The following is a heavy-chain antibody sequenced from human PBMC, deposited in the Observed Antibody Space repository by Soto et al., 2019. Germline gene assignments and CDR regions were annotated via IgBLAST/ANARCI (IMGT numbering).Heavy chain of an antibody. CDR1: GVSISTYY. CDR3: AILRTTVTPFDY. D-gene: IGHD4-17*01. J-gene: IGHJ4*02. Sequence: SETLSLTCAVSGVSISTYYWSWIRQPPGKGLEWIGYIFYSGSTNYNPSLKSRVTISVSTSKNQFSLKVTSVTAADTAVYYCAILRTTVTPFDYRGQGTLVTVSS. V-gene: IGHV4-59*01. CDR2: IFYSGST.